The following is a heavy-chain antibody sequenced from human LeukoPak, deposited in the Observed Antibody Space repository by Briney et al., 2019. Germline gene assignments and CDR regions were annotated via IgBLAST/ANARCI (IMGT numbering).Heavy chain of an antibody. CDR1: GYTFTGYY. CDR3: ARLYPVAGKAGRIKIGY. V-gene: IGHV1-2*02. CDR2: INPNSGGT. J-gene: IGHJ4*02. Sequence: ASVKVSCKASGYTFTGYYMHWVRQAPGQGLEWMGWINPNSGGTNYAQKFQGRVTMTRDTSISTAYMELSRLRSDDTAVYYCARLYPVAGKAGRIKIGYWGQGTLVTVSS. D-gene: IGHD6-19*01.